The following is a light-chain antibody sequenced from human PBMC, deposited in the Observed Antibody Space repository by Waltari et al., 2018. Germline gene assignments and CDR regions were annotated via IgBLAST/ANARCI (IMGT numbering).Light chain of an antibody. Sequence: YELTQTPSMSVSPGQTASTTCSGDILVKQYGHWYQQKSGQAPLLIIYKDSERPSGIPERFSGSSSGTTVTLTISDVQSEDEADYYCQSTVSSGTYTGLFGGGTKLNVL. CDR1: ILVKQY. J-gene: IGLJ2*01. CDR2: KDS. V-gene: IGLV3-25*03. CDR3: QSTVSSGTYTGL.